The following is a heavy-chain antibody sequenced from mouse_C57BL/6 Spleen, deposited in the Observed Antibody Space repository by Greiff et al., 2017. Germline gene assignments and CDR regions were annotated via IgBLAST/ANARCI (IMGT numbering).Heavy chain of an antibody. D-gene: IGHD1-1*01. CDR2: INPSNGGT. J-gene: IGHJ4*01. CDR3: ARPGSKGYYAMDY. CDR1: GYTFPSYW. Sequence: QVQLQQPGTELVKPGASVKLSCKASGYTFPSYWMHWVTQRPGQGLEWIGNINPSNGGTNCNEKFKSKATLTVDKSSSTAYMQLSSLTSEDSAVYYCARPGSKGYYAMDYWGQGTSVTVSS. V-gene: IGHV1-53*01.